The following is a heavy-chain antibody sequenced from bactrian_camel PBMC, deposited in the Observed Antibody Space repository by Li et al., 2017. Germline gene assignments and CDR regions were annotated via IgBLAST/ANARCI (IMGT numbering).Heavy chain of an antibody. CDR3: AAAPRSRFGLIWQFPEDKIGY. CDR2: IDCDGKP. D-gene: IGHD3*01. Sequence: HVQLVESGGGSVQTGGSLRLSCEASGYTDGDYCMAWLRQAPGKEREAVAGIDCDGKPIYADTVRGRFTVSRDNTRNTLFLQMDHLKSEDSAMYKCAAAPRSRFGLIWQFPEDKIGYWGQGTQVTVS. V-gene: IGHV3S6*01. J-gene: IGHJ6*01. CDR1: GYTDGDYC.